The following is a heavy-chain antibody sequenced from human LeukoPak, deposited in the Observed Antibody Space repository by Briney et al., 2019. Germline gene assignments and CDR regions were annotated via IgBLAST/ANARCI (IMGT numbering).Heavy chain of an antibody. D-gene: IGHD7-27*01. V-gene: IGHV3-23*01. CDR2: ISGSGGST. J-gene: IGHJ4*02. CDR1: GFTFSSYA. CDR3: AIDPNWGTHS. Sequence: GGSLRLSCAASGFTFSSYAMSWVRQAPGKGLEGVSVISGSGGSTYYADSVKGRFTISRDNSKNALYLQMNSLRVEDTAVYYCAIDPNWGTHSWGQEVLVTVSS.